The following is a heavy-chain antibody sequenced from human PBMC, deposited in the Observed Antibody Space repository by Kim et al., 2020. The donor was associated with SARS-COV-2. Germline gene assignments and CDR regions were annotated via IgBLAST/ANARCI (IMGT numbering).Heavy chain of an antibody. D-gene: IGHD6-13*01. CDR2: ISSGSSYT. CDR3: ARDHRVAAAGTGVDAFDI. Sequence: GGSLRLSCAASGFTFSDYYMSWIRQAPGKGLEWVSYISSGSSYTNYADSVKGRFTISRDNAKNSLYLQMNSLRAEDTAVYYCARDHRVAAAGTGVDAFDIWGQGTMVTVSS. V-gene: IGHV3-11*05. J-gene: IGHJ3*02. CDR1: GFTFSDYY.